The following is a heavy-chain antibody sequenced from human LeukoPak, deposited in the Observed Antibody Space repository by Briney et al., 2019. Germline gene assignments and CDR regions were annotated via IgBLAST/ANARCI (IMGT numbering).Heavy chain of an antibody. Sequence: PGGSLRLSCSASGVNLNNYAMNWVRQAPGKGLEYVSAISSNGGSTYYADSVKGRCTISRDNSKNTLYLQMSSLRAEDTAVYYCGLAAYYYDSSGADDAFDIWGQGTMVIVSS. CDR3: GLAAYYYDSSGADDAFDI. CDR2: ISSNGGST. V-gene: IGHV3-64D*08. D-gene: IGHD3-22*01. J-gene: IGHJ3*02. CDR1: GVNLNNYA.